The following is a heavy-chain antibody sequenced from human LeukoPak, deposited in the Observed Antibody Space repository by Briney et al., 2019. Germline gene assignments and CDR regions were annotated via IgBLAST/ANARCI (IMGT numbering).Heavy chain of an antibody. CDR3: ARADSSSWNYLDY. V-gene: IGHV3-21*01. J-gene: IGHJ4*02. CDR2: ISSSSSYI. Sequence: GGSLRLSCAASGFTFSSYSMNWVRQAPGKGLEWVSSISSSSSYIYYADSVKGRFTISRDNAKNSLYLQMNSLRAEDTAVYYCARADSSSWNYLDYWGQGTLVTVSS. CDR1: GFTFSSYS. D-gene: IGHD6-13*01.